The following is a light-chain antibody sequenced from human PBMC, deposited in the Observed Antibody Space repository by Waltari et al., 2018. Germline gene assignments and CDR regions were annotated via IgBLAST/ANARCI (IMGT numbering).Light chain of an antibody. Sequence: QPALTQPPSPSGSPGQSETISCTGTTSDVGCYNYIPWYPQHPGKAPKLIIYEVSKRPSGVPDRFSGSKSGNTASLTVSGLQAEDEADYYCSSYAGRNDLVFGGGTKLTFL. CDR1: TSDVGCYNY. J-gene: IGLJ2*01. CDR3: SSYAGRNDLV. CDR2: EVS. V-gene: IGLV2-8*01.